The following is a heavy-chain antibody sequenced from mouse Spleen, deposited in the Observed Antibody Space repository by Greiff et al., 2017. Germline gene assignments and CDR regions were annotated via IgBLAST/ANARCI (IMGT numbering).Heavy chain of an antibody. CDR1: GYTFTSYW. CDR3: ARRDYYGSRPFYFDY. J-gene: IGHJ2*01. Sequence: QVQLQQPGAELVRPGSSVKLSCKASGYTFTSYWMDWVKQRPGQGLEWIGNIYPSDSETHYNQKFKDKATLTVDKSSSTAYMQLSSLTSEDSAVYYCARRDYYGSRPFYFDYWGQGTTLTVSS. D-gene: IGHD1-1*01. CDR2: IYPSDSET. V-gene: IGHV1-61*01.